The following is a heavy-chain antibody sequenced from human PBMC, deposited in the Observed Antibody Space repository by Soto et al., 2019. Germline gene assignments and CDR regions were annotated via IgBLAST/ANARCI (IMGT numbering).Heavy chain of an antibody. V-gene: IGHV3-30*18. D-gene: IGHD3-22*01. CDR1: GFSFSNYG. Sequence: QVQLVGSGGGVVQPGRSLRLSCEASGFSFSNYGMHWVRQAPGKGLEWVAVISYDGSNKYYADSVKGRLTISRDNSKNTLYLQMSTLRPDDTAVYYCAKEFSSGYYYVFDYWGQGTLVTVSS. J-gene: IGHJ4*02. CDR3: AKEFSSGYYYVFDY. CDR2: ISYDGSNK.